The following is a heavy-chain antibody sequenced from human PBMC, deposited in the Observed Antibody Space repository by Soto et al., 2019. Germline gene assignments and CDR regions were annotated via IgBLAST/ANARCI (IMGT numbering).Heavy chain of an antibody. J-gene: IGHJ6*02. CDR2: IWQDGTRK. D-gene: IGHD3-10*01. V-gene: IGHV3-33*01. CDR1: GFTFKNYG. Sequence: QVQLVESGGGVVQPGRSLRLSCVASGFTFKNYGMHWVRQAPGKGLEWGAVIWQDGTRKYYADTLKGRFTISRDNSKNTVFLEVNSMRAEDTAVYYCARDARPWFWDVWGQGTTVTVSS. CDR3: ARDARPWFWDV.